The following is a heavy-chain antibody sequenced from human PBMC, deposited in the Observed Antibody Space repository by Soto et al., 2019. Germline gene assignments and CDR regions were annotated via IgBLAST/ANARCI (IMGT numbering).Heavy chain of an antibody. CDR1: GLTFSSYG. Sequence: GGPLRLSCAASGLTFSSYGMHWVRQAPGKGLEWVAVISYDGSNKYYADSVKGRFTISRDNSKNTLYLQMNSLRAEDTAVYYCAKETEVVVAVNWFDPWGQGTLVTVSS. CDR3: AKETEVVVAVNWFDP. CDR2: ISYDGSNK. J-gene: IGHJ5*02. D-gene: IGHD2-15*01. V-gene: IGHV3-30*18.